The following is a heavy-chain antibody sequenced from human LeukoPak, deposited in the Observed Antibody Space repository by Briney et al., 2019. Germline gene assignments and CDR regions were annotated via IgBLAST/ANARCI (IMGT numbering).Heavy chain of an antibody. V-gene: IGHV3-30*04. CDR2: IASDGSYT. CDR1: GFVFSIYA. CDR3: AREGTYSDYWSGYFEY. Sequence: GGSLRLSCEGSGFVFSIYAIHWIRQSPGRGLEGVAVIASDGSYTDYVHSLKERFTISRDNSKNTVYLDVTSLTPEDGAVYYCAREGTYSDYWSGYFEYWRQRTRVIVFS. J-gene: IGHJ4*02. D-gene: IGHD3-3*01.